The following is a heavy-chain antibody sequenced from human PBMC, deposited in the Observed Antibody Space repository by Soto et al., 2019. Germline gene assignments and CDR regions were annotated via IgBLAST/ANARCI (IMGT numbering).Heavy chain of an antibody. D-gene: IGHD3-9*01. CDR1: GGSFSTYY. V-gene: IGHV4-34*01. J-gene: IGHJ3*02. CDR2: ITHSGSN. CDR3: ARGGSNDWPVAFDI. Sequence: QLQQWGAGLLKPSETLSLTCVVSGGSFSTYYYNWIRQSPGKGLEWIGEITHSGSNNYSPSLKSRVTMSLDTSKNQFSLKLTSVTAADTAVYYCARGGSNDWPVAFDIWGQGTMVTVSS.